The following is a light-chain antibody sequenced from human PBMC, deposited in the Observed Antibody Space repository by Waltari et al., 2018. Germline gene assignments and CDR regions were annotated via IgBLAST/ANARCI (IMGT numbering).Light chain of an antibody. CDR1: QSVSSY. J-gene: IGKJ4*01. Sequence: EIVLTQSPASLSLSPGESATLPCRASQSVSSYFAWYQQKPGQAPRLLIYDASNRATGIPARFSGGGSGTDFTLTISGLEPEDFAVYYCQQRDKWLTFGGGTKVEIK. CDR2: DAS. CDR3: QQRDKWLT. V-gene: IGKV3-11*01.